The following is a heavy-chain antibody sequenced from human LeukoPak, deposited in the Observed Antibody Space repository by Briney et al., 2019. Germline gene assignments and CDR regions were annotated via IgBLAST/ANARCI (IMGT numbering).Heavy chain of an antibody. J-gene: IGHJ4*02. Sequence: PGGSLTLSCAASGIILSSYWMSWVRQAPGKGLEWVSAITATSSSTHDADSVQGRFTISRDNSKNTLYLQMNSLRPEDTAIYYCAKLFESGTYNNFFHYWGQGTLVTVFS. V-gene: IGHV3-23*01. CDR1: GIILSSYW. D-gene: IGHD3-10*01. CDR2: ITATSSST. CDR3: AKLFESGTYNNFFHY.